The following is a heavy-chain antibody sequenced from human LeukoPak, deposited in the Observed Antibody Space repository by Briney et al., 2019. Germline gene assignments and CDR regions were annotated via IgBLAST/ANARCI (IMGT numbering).Heavy chain of an antibody. CDR2: IYYSGTT. D-gene: IGHD1/OR15-1a*01. CDR3: ARFTFGNRDC. J-gene: IGHJ4*02. CDR1: GGSISGGTYY. V-gene: IGHV4-31*03. Sequence: SETLSLTCTVSGGSISGGTYYWTWIRQHPGKGLEWIGSIYYSGTTYYNPSLKSRVTISVDTSKNQFSLKLCSVTAADTAVYYCARFTFGNRDCWGQGTLVIVSS.